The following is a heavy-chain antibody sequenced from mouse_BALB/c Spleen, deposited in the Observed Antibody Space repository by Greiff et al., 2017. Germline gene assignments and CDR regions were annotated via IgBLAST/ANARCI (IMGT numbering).Heavy chain of an antibody. Sequence: EVKLKESGGGLVKPGGSLKLSCAASGFAFSSYDMSWVRQTPEKRLEWVAYISSGGGSTYYPDTVKGRFTISRDNAKNTLYLQMSSLKSEDTAMYYCARHTHYVSLYYAMDYWGQGTSVTVSS. D-gene: IGHD1-2*01. CDR2: ISSGGGST. V-gene: IGHV5-12-1*01. CDR1: GFAFSSYD. CDR3: ARHTHYVSLYYAMDY. J-gene: IGHJ4*01.